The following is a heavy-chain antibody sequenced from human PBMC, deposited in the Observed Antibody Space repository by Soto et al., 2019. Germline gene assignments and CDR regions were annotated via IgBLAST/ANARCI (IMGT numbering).Heavy chain of an antibody. CDR1: GFTFSGSA. D-gene: IGHD3-3*01. Sequence: PGGSLRLSCAASGFTFSGSAMHWVRQASGKGLEWVGRIRSKANSYATAYAASVKGRFTISRDDSKNTAYLQMNSLKTEDTAVYYCTRQWNYDFWSGYLLDYWGQGTLVTVSS. CDR3: TRQWNYDFWSGYLLDY. V-gene: IGHV3-73*01. CDR2: IRSKANSYAT. J-gene: IGHJ4*02.